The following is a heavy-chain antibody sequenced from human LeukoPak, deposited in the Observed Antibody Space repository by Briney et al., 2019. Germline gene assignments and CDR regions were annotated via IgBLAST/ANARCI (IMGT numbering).Heavy chain of an antibody. CDR3: ASTPSEYYDSSGYSWFDP. J-gene: IGHJ5*02. CDR2: IYYSGST. Sequence: SEPLSLTCTLSGGPMSRYYWRCTREPPGGGVEGIGYIYYSGSTNYNPSLKSRVTLSVDTSKIKFSLKLRSVTAADTAVYYCASTPSEYYDSSGYSWFDPWGQGTLVTVSS. V-gene: IGHV4-59*01. CDR1: GGPMSRYY. D-gene: IGHD3-22*01.